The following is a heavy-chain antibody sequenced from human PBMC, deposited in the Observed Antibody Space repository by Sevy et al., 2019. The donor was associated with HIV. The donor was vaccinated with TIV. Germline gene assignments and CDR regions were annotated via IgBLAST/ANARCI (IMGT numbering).Heavy chain of an antibody. Sequence: GGSLRLSCAASGFDFGNYPISWVRQSPGKGLEWISVIGGSGDGIKYADSVKGRFTISRDSSKNTLFLKMNSLRVEDTAVYYCARSRRGAHYDSSITFQPADYRGQGTLVTVSS. CDR3: ARSRRGAHYDSSITFQPADY. CDR1: GFDFGNYP. V-gene: IGHV3-23*01. J-gene: IGHJ4*02. CDR2: IGGSGDGI. D-gene: IGHD1-20*01.